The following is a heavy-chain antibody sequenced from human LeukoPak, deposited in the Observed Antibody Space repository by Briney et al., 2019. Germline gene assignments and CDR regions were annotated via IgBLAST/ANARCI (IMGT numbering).Heavy chain of an antibody. D-gene: IGHD3-22*01. Sequence: PGGSLRLSCAASGFTFSSYWMIWVRQAPGKGLEWVANINQVGSEKYYVDSVKGRFTISRDNAKNSLSLQTNSLRAEDTAVYYCARGLGTTVTNEYYYDSSGYYDGGLDYWGQGTLVTVSS. CDR3: ARGLGTTVTNEYYYDSSGYYDGGLDY. CDR1: GFTFSSYW. CDR2: INQVGSEK. J-gene: IGHJ4*02. V-gene: IGHV3-7*02.